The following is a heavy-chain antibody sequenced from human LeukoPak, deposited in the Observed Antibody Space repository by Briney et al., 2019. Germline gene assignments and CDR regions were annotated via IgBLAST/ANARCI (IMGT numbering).Heavy chain of an antibody. D-gene: IGHD1-26*01. J-gene: IGHJ4*02. CDR2: ISSSSSYI. Sequence: GGSLRLSCAASGFTFSSYGMHWVRQAPGKGLEWVSSISSSSSYIYYADSVKGRFTISRDNAKNSLYLQMNSLRAEDTAVYYCARTYSGSYWRVFDYWGQGTLVTVSS. CDR1: GFTFSSYG. V-gene: IGHV3-21*01. CDR3: ARTYSGSYWRVFDY.